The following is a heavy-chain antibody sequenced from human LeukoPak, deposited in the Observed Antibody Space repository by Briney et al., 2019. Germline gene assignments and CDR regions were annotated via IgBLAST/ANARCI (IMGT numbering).Heavy chain of an antibody. CDR2: MSSGSSYI. J-gene: IGHJ4*02. V-gene: IGHV3-21*06. Sequence: PGGSLRLSCAASGFIFSSNYMTWVRQAPGKGLEWISSMSSGSSYIYYADSVRGRFTISRDNTKNSLYLEMNNLRGEDTAIYYCARDRPTGASRVFVVQWGQGTPVTVSS. CDR3: ARDRPTGASRVFVVQ. CDR1: GFIFSSNY. D-gene: IGHD2-21*01.